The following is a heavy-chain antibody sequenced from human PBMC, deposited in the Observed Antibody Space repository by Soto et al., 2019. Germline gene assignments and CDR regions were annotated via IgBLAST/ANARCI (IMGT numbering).Heavy chain of an antibody. J-gene: IGHJ4*02. CDR2: TYYRSKWYN. V-gene: IGHV6-1*01. CDR1: GDSVSSNSAA. Sequence: QTLSLTCSISGDSVSSNSAAWNWIRQSPSRGLEWLGRTYYRSKWYNDYAGSVKSRITINPDTSKNQLSLPMNSVTPEDTAVSYCARERAGGDLSFDYWGQGALVIFTS. CDR3: ARERAGGDLSFDY. D-gene: IGHD3-16*01.